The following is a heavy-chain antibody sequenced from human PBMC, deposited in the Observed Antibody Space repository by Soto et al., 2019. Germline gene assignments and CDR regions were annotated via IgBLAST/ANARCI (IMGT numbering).Heavy chain of an antibody. Sequence: VQLQESGPGLVKPSGTLSLTCAVSGGSISSGNWWSWVRQSPRKGLEWIGEISHSGNTNHNPSLKSRVTTSIAKSKNHFSLTLTSVTAEDTAVYYCASHRGNTYGPYDYWGQGTLVTVSS. CDR3: ASHRGNTYGPYDY. CDR2: ISHSGNT. CDR1: GGSISSGNW. D-gene: IGHD5-18*01. J-gene: IGHJ4*02. V-gene: IGHV4-4*02.